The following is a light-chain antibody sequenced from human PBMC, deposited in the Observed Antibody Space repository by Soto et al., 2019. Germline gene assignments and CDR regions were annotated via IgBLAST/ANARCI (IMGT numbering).Light chain of an antibody. J-gene: IGKJ1*01. CDR1: QSVNSS. Sequence: EIVMTQSPATLSLSPGERATPSCRASQSVNSSLAWYQQKAGQAPRLLIYSTSGRATGIPDRFSGSGSGTDFTLTISSLEPEDSAVYYCQQYGSSPRTFGQGTMVDIK. CDR3: QQYGSSPRT. CDR2: STS. V-gene: IGKV3-20*01.